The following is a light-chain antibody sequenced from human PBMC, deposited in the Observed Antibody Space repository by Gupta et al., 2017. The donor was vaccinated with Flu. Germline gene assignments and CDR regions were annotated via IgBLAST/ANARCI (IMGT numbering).Light chain of an antibody. Sequence: IATTQSPTTLSVSPGERATLSCRASQSLSGNLTWYQQTPGKAPRLVIFGSSKMATGIPARFTGRESATEFTLTISSLQSEDFAAYYCQQYNNWPHTFGQGTKLEIK. J-gene: IGKJ2*01. CDR2: GSS. CDR1: QSLSGN. V-gene: IGKV3-15*01. CDR3: QQYNNWPHT.